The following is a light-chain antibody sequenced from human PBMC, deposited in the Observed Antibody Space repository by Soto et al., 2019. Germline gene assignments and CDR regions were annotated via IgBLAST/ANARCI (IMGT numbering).Light chain of an antibody. CDR3: AAWDDSLSGLV. V-gene: IGLV1-47*01. CDR2: SNN. J-gene: IGLJ2*01. CDR1: TSSIGSNY. Sequence: QSVLTQPPSASGTPGQRVTISCSGSTSSIGSNYVYWYQQLPGTAPKLLIYSNNQRPSGVPDRFFGSKSGTSASLAISGLRSEDEADYHCAAWDDSLSGLVFGGGTKLTVL.